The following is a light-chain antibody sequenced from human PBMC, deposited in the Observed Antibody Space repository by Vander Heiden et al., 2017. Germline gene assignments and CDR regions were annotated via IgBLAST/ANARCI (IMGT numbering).Light chain of an antibody. Sequence: DIVMAQSPDCLAVSLGESATINCKSSQNTLYSSNNKGSLAWYQQKPGQPPKLLIYWASTRDSGVPNRFSGGGSGTDFTLTHSSLQAEDVAVYYCQQYYSTPPTFGQGTKVEIK. J-gene: IGKJ1*01. CDR1: QNTLYSSNNKGS. CDR3: QQYYSTPPT. CDR2: WAS. V-gene: IGKV4-1*01.